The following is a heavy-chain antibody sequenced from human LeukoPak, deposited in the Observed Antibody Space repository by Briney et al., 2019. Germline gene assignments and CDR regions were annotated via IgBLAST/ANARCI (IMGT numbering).Heavy chain of an antibody. D-gene: IGHD6-13*01. CDR1: VGSFSGYY. V-gene: IGHV4-34*01. CDR3: ARRIGYSSRRGFDY. J-gene: IGHJ4*02. CDR2: INHSGST. Sequence: SETLSLTCAVYVGSFSGYYWSWIRQPPGKGLEWIGEINHSGSTNYNPSLKSRVTISVDTSKNQFSLKLSSVTAADTAVYYCARRIGYSSRRGFDYWGQGTLVTVSS.